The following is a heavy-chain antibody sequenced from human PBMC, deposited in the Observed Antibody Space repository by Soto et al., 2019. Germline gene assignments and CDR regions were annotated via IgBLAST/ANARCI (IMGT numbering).Heavy chain of an antibody. CDR2: VSSSSRYI. Sequence: EVQLVESGGGLVKPGGSLRLSCAASGFTFSSYSMNWVRQAPGKGLEWVSSVSSSSRYIYYADSVKGRFTISRDNAKNSLYLQMNSLRAEDTAVYYCAREGGDYGDDAFDIWGQGTMVTVSS. V-gene: IGHV3-21*01. J-gene: IGHJ3*02. CDR1: GFTFSSYS. CDR3: AREGGDYGDDAFDI. D-gene: IGHD4-17*01.